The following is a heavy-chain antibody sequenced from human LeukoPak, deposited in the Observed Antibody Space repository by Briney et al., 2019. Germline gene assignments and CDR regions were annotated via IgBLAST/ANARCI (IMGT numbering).Heavy chain of an antibody. CDR3: ARDSLLWFGAYFDY. V-gene: IGHV1-69*13. CDR1: GGSFSSFA. D-gene: IGHD3-10*01. J-gene: IGHJ4*02. Sequence: SVKVSCKASGGSFSSFAISWVRQAPGQGLEWMGGIIPIFGTTNYARKFRARITITADDSTSTAYMELSSLRSDDTAVYYCARDSLLWFGAYFDYWGQGTLVTVSS. CDR2: IIPIFGTT.